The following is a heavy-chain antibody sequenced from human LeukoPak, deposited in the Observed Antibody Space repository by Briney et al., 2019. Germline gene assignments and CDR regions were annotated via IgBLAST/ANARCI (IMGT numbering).Heavy chain of an antibody. CDR1: GDSMTSDTFY. D-gene: IGHD6-19*01. Sequence: PSETLSLTCIVSGDSMTSDTFYWSWIRQPAGKGLEWIGRVYSSGNTNYSPSLKGRFTISLDTSKKQVSLNLKSVTAAGTAVYCCAREGGIAVLPGGWFDAWGQGSLVTVSS. J-gene: IGHJ5*02. V-gene: IGHV4-61*02. CDR2: VYSSGNT. CDR3: AREGGIAVLPGGWFDA.